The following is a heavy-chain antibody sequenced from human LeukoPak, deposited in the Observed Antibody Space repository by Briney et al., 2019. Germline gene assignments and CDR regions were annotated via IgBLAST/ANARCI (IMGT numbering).Heavy chain of an antibody. J-gene: IGHJ4*02. D-gene: IGHD6-19*01. Sequence: ASVKVSCKASGNTFTSYTMHWVRQAPGQRLEWMGWINAGNGNTKYSQKFQGRLTITRDTSASTAYMELSGLISEDSAVYYCATGIIVADNFDYWGQGTLVTVSS. CDR3: ATGIIVADNFDY. CDR1: GNTFTSYT. V-gene: IGHV1-3*01. CDR2: INAGNGNT.